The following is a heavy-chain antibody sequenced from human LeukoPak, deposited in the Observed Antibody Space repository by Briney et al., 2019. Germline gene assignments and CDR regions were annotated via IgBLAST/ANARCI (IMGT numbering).Heavy chain of an antibody. D-gene: IGHD5-24*01. CDR2: ISANGVIT. V-gene: IGHV3-23*01. Sequence: GGSLRLSCAASGFTFSSHGMNWVRQAPGKGLEWVSGISANGVITYYADSVKGRFTISRDNSKGTVYLQMNSLRPEDTAVYYCAKDDAWLQYGNWGRGTLVTVSS. J-gene: IGHJ4*02. CDR1: GFTFSSHG. CDR3: AKDDAWLQYGN.